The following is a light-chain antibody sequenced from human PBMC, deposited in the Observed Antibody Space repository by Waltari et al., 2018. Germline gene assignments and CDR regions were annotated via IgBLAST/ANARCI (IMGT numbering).Light chain of an antibody. V-gene: IGLV2-23*02. CDR1: SSDVGSYNL. J-gene: IGLJ1*01. Sequence: QSALTQPASVSGSPGQSITVSCPGTSSDVGSYNLVSWFQQYPDTAPKLIIFEVNKRPSGVSNRFSGSKSGNTASLTISGLQAGDEADYYCCSYAGSGIYVFGTGAKVTVL. CDR3: CSYAGSGIYV. CDR2: EVN.